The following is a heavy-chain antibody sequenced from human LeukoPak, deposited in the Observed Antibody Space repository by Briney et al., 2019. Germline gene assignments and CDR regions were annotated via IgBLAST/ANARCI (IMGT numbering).Heavy chain of an antibody. J-gene: IGHJ4*02. V-gene: IGHV7-4-1*02. CDR3: ARTLWFGESLYDFDY. Sequence: APVKVSCKASGYTFTSYAMNWVRQAPGQGLEWMGWINTNTGNPTYAQGFTGRFVFSLGTSVSTAYLQISSLKAEDTAVYYCARTLWFGESLYDFDYRGQGTLVTVSS. CDR1: GYTFTSYA. CDR2: INTNTGNP. D-gene: IGHD3-10*01.